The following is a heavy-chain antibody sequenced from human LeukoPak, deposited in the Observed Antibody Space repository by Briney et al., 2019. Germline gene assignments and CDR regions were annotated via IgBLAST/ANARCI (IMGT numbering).Heavy chain of an antibody. CDR3: ASGLAAANSNAFDI. V-gene: IGHV4-61*09. CDR1: GGSISSGSYY. J-gene: IGHJ3*02. Sequence: PSETLSLTCTVSGGSISSGSYYWNWIRQPAGKGLECIGHIYSSGSTNYNPSLKTRVTMSVDTSKNQFSLKLSSVTAADTAVYFCASGLAAANSNAFDIWGQGTMVTVSS. CDR2: IYSSGST. D-gene: IGHD6-13*01.